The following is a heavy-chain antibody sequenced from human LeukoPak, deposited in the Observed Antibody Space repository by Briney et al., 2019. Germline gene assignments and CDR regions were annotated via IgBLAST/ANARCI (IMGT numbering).Heavy chain of an antibody. J-gene: IGHJ4*02. Sequence: ASVKVSCKASGGTFSSYTISWVRQAPGQGLEWMGRIIPILGIANYAQKFQGRVTITADKSTSTAYMELSSLRSEGTAVYYCARDQGYSYGPPFGYWGQGTLVTVSS. D-gene: IGHD5-18*01. CDR3: ARDQGYSYGPPFGY. CDR2: IIPILGIA. CDR1: GGTFSSYT. V-gene: IGHV1-69*04.